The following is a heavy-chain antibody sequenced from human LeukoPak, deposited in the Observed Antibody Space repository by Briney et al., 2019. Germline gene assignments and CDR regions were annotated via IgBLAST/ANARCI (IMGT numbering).Heavy chain of an antibody. CDR1: GYTFTGYY. CDR2: SNPNSSGT. D-gene: IGHD2-2*02. CDR3: ASAPYCSSTSCYTPLNY. V-gene: IGHV1-2*02. Sequence: ASVKVSCKASGYTFTGYYMHWVRQPPRQGLELMGWSNPNSSGTNYAQQFQGRLTMTRDTSISTAYMELGRLRSDDTAVYYCASAPYCSSTSCYTPLNYWGQGTLVTVSS. J-gene: IGHJ4*02.